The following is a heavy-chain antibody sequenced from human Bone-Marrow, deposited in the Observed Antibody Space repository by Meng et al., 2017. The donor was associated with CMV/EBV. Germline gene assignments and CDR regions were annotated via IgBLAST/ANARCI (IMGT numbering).Heavy chain of an antibody. CDR1: GYSFTSYW. CDR3: ARQRGYCTNGVCPYWYFNL. CDR2: IYPGDSDT. Sequence: GGSLRLSCKGSGYSFTSYWIGWVRQMPGKGLEWMGIIYPGDSDTRYSPSFQGQVTISADKSISTAYLQWSSLKASDTAMYYCARQRGYCTNGVCPYWYFNLWGRGTLVTVPS. V-gene: IGHV5-51*01. J-gene: IGHJ2*01. D-gene: IGHD2-8*01.